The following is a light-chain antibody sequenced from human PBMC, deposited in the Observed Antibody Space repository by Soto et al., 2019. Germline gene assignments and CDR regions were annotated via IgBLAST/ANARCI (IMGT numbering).Light chain of an antibody. CDR1: QYIGRY. CDR2: AAS. J-gene: IGKJ4*01. Sequence: DIQMTQSPSSLSASVGDRVTITCREGQYIGRYLNWYQQKPGKAPKLLIYAASSLHSGVPSRFSGSGSGTDFTLTISSLQPEDFATYSCQQTYRTPLTFGGGTKVDIK. CDR3: QQTYRTPLT. V-gene: IGKV1-39*01.